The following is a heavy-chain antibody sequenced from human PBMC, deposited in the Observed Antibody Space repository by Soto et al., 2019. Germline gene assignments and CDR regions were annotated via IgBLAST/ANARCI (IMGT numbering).Heavy chain of an antibody. J-gene: IGHJ6*02. D-gene: IGHD5-12*01. Sequence: QVQLVQSGAEVKKPGASVKVSCKASGYTFTSYDINWVRQATGQGLEWMGWMNPNSGNTGYAQKFPGRVTITRNTSIRTDYKELSSLRSDDTAVYYCAGGLGDGYNHYYYCYGMDVWVQGTTVT. CDR2: MNPNSGNT. V-gene: IGHV1-8*01. CDR3: AGGLGDGYNHYYYCYGMDV. CDR1: GYTFTSYD.